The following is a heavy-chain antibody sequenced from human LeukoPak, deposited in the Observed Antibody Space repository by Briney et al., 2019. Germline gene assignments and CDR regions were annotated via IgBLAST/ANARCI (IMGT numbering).Heavy chain of an antibody. CDR2: IYYSGST. J-gene: IGHJ4*02. V-gene: IGHV4-59*01. CDR1: GGSISSYY. Sequence: SQTLSLTCTVSGGSISSYYWSWIRQPPGKGLEWIGYIYYSGSTNYNPSLKSRVTISVDTSKNQFSLKLSSVTAADTAVYYCARGGAQGMWPDYWGQGTLVTVSS. D-gene: IGHD2-21*01. CDR3: ARGGAQGMWPDY.